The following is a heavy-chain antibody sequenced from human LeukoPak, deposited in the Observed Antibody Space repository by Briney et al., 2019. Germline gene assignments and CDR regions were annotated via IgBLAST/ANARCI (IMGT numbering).Heavy chain of an antibody. Sequence: RGSLRLSCAASGFTFSSYGMHWVRQAPGKGLEWVVVISYDGSNKYYADSVKGRFTISRDNSKNTLYLQMNSLRAEDTAVYYCAKDVTVAGTYYYYGMDVWGQGTTVTVSS. D-gene: IGHD6-19*01. CDR3: AKDVTVAGTYYYYGMDV. CDR2: ISYDGSNK. CDR1: GFTFSSYG. V-gene: IGHV3-30*18. J-gene: IGHJ6*02.